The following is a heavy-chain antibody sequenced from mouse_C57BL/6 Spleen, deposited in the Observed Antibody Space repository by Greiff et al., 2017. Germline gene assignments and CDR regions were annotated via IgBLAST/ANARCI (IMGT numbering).Heavy chain of an antibody. J-gene: IGHJ3*01. CDR3: ARNNYYGSSYAWFAY. V-gene: IGHV2-2*01. CDR1: GFSLTSYG. Sequence: QVQLKESGPGLVQPSQSLSITCTVSGFSLTSYGVHWVRQSPGKGLEWLGVIWSGGSTDYTAAFISRLSISQDNSKSQVFFKMNSLQADDTAIYYCARNNYYGSSYAWFAYGGQGTLVTVSA. CDR2: IWSGGST. D-gene: IGHD1-1*01.